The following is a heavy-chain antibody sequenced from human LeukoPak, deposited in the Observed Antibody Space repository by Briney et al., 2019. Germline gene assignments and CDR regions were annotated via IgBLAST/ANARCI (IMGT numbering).Heavy chain of an antibody. CDR1: GFTVNSNY. CDR3: AKLVDYCEGRTCFTTYYYTDI. CDR2: IYAGGST. D-gene: IGHD4-17*01. V-gene: IGHV3-53*01. Sequence: GGSLRLSCAASGFTVNSNYMSWVRQAPGKGLEWVSVIYAGGSTYYTDSVKGRFTISRDNSKNTLYLEMNSLRAEDTAVYYCAKLVDYCEGRTCFTTYYYTDIWGKGTTVTVSS. J-gene: IGHJ6*03.